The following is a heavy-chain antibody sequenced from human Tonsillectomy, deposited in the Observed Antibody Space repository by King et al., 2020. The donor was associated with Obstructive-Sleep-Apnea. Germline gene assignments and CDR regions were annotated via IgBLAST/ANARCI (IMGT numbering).Heavy chain of an antibody. V-gene: IGHV4-59*01. CDR2: IYYSGST. Sequence: QLQESGPGLVKPSETLSLTCTVSGGSISSYYWSWIRQPPGKGLEWIGYIYYSGSTNYNPSLKSRVTISVDTSKNQFSLKLSSVTAADTAVYYCARDPYGSGRPPRLWGQGTLVTVSS. D-gene: IGHD3-10*01. J-gene: IGHJ4*02. CDR1: GGSISSYY. CDR3: ARDPYGSGRPPRL.